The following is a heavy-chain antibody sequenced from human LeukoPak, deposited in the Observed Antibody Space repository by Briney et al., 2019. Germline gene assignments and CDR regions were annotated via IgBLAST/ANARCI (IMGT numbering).Heavy chain of an antibody. D-gene: IGHD3-22*01. CDR3: ARDSKPDYYDKEDDAFDI. J-gene: IGHJ3*02. CDR2: MSYDGIHV. CDR1: GFTFSSSA. V-gene: IGHV3-30-3*01. Sequence: PGGSLRLSCAASGFTFSSSAMHWVRQAPGKGLEWVAVMSYDGIHVYYADSVKGRFTISRDNSKNTLYLQMNSLRAEDAAVYYCARDSKPDYYDKEDDAFDIWGQGTMVTVSS.